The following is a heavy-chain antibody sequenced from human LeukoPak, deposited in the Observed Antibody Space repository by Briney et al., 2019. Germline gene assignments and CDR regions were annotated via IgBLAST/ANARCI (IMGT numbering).Heavy chain of an antibody. CDR1: GYIFTSYG. Sequence: ASVKVSCTASGYIFTSYGITWVRQAPGQGLEWMGWISVYNDNTNYAQKLQGRVTMTTDTSTNTAYMELRSLRSDDTAVYYCARYCSSTGCYNPDYWGQGTLVTVSS. D-gene: IGHD2-2*02. CDR3: ARYCSSTGCYNPDY. J-gene: IGHJ4*02. CDR2: ISVYNDNT. V-gene: IGHV1-18*01.